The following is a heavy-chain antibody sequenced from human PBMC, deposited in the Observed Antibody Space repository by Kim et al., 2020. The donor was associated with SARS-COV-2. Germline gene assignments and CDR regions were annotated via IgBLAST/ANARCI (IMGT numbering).Heavy chain of an antibody. CDR1: GFSFSECW. CDR2: IDNDGITT. Sequence: GGSLRLSCAASGFSFSECWMDWVRQAPGKGPEWVARIDNDGITTLYADSVKGRFTISRDNYKNTLYLHMTGLRADDTGVYYCTRGPYWGQGNLATDSS. CDR3: TRGPY. V-gene: IGHV3-74*01. J-gene: IGHJ4*02.